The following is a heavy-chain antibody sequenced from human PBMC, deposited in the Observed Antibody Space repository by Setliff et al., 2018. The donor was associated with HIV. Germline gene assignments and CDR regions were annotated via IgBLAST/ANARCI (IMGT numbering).Heavy chain of an antibody. Sequence: PSETLSLTCTVSGGSISSGSYFWNWIRQPAGKGLEWIGRIYSSGITNYNPSLKSRLTISLDTSKNQFSLKLSSVTAADTAVYYCARGGIAVAGTPQYYFDYWGQGTLVTVSS. V-gene: IGHV4-61*02. CDR3: ARGGIAVAGTPQYYFDY. CDR1: GGSISSGSYF. CDR2: IYSSGIT. D-gene: IGHD6-19*01. J-gene: IGHJ4*02.